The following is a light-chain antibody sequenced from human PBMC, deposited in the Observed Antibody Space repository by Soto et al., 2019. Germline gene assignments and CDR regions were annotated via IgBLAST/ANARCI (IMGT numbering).Light chain of an antibody. V-gene: IGKV3-15*01. J-gene: IGKJ2*01. CDR2: GAS. CDR3: QQYNNWPPYT. CDR1: QSISSGN. Sequence: EIVMTQSPATLSVSPGERASLSCRASQSISSGNLAWYQQKPGQAPRLLIYGASSRATGIPRRFSGSGSGTEFTLTISSLQSEDFAFYYCQQYNNWPPYTCGQGTKLEIK.